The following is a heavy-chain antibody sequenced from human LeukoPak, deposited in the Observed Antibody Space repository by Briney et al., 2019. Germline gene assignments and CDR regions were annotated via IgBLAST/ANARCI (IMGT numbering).Heavy chain of an antibody. Sequence: ASVEVSCKASGYTFTSYAMHWVRQAPGQRLEWMGWINAGNGNTKYSQKFQGRVTITRDTSASTAYMELSSLRSEDTAVYYCARDRDYGDYLDYWGQGTLVTVSS. D-gene: IGHD4-17*01. J-gene: IGHJ4*02. CDR2: INAGNGNT. CDR1: GYTFTSYA. CDR3: ARDRDYGDYLDY. V-gene: IGHV1-3*01.